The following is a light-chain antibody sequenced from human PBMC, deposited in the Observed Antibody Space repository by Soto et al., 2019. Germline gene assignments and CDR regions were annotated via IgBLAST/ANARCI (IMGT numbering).Light chain of an antibody. CDR3: QTWGTGIVI. V-gene: IGLV4-69*01. Sequence: QPVLTQSPSASASLGASVKLTCTLSSGHSSYTIAWHQQQPEKGPRYLMKLNSDGSHNKGDGIPDRFSGSSSGAERYLTISGLQYEDEADYYCQTWGTGIVIFGGGTKVTVL. CDR1: SGHSSYT. J-gene: IGLJ2*01. CDR2: LNSDGSH.